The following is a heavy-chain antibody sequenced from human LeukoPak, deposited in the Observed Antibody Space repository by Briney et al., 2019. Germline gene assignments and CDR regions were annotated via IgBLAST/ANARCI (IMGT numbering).Heavy chain of an antibody. J-gene: IGHJ4*02. CDR2: INHSGST. Sequence: SETLSLTCAVYGGSFSGYYWSWIRQPPGKGLEWIGEINHSGSTNYNPSLKSRVTISVDTSKNQFSLKLSSVTAADTAVYYCARLYDYYDSSGYYYYYFDYWGQGTLVTVSS. V-gene: IGHV4-34*01. CDR3: ARLYDYYDSSGYYYYYFDY. CDR1: GGSFSGYY. D-gene: IGHD3-22*01.